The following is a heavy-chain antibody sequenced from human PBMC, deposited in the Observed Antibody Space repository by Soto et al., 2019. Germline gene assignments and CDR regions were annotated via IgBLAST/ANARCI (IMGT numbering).Heavy chain of an antibody. J-gene: IGHJ3*02. CDR3: ARQQYSSSWYGAFDI. D-gene: IGHD6-13*01. V-gene: IGHV3-7*03. CDR2: IKQDGSEK. Sequence: VGSLRLSCAASGFTFSSYWMSWVRQAPGKGLEWVANIKQDGSEKYYVDSVKGRFTISRDNAKNSLYLQMNSLRAEDTAMYYCARQQYSSSWYGAFDIWGQGTMVTVSS. CDR1: GFTFSSYW.